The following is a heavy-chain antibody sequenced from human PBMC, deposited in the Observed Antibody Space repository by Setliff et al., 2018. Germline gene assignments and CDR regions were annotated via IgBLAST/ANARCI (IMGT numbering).Heavy chain of an antibody. D-gene: IGHD3-16*01. J-gene: IGHJ4*02. V-gene: IGHV4-4*02. Sequence: PSETLSLTCTVSGASINSLSWWSWVRQPPGKGLEWIGEIYHDGNDKYTPSVHYSPSLKSRVTISIDKSNNQFSLKLTSMTAADTALYYCAIGGGYCDFFDCFPFDNWGQGFLVTVSS. CDR3: AIGGGYCDFFDCFPFDN. CDR2: IYHDGND. CDR1: GASINSLSW.